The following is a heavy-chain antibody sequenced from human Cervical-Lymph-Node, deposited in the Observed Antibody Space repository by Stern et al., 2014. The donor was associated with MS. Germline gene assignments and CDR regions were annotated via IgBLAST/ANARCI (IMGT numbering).Heavy chain of an antibody. CDR2: IWYDGSNK. D-gene: IGHD2-2*01. J-gene: IGHJ4*02. CDR3: ARDSSKGGSNY. V-gene: IGHV3-33*01. CDR1: GFTFSSYG. Sequence: VHLVESGGGVVQPGRSLRLACAASGFTFSSYGMHWVRQAPDKGLEWVAFIWYDGSNKYYADSVKGRFTISRDNSKNTLYLQMNSLRAEDTAVYYCARDSSKGGSNYWGQGTLVTVSS.